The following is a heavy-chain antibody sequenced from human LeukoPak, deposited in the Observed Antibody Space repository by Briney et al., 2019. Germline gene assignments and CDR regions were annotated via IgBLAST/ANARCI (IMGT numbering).Heavy chain of an antibody. CDR1: GYTSTGYY. V-gene: IGHV1-2*02. J-gene: IGHJ4*02. CDR2: INPNSGGT. Sequence: ASVKVSCKASGYTSTGYYMHWVRQAPGQGLEWMGWINPNSGGTNYAQKFQGRVTMTRDTSISTAYMELSRLRSDDTAVYYCARVNIVLMVYPDYWGQGTLVTVSS. CDR3: ARVNIVLMVYPDY. D-gene: IGHD2-8*01.